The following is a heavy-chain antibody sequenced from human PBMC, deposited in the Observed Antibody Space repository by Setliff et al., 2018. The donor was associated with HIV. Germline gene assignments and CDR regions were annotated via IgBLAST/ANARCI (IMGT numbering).Heavy chain of an antibody. V-gene: IGHV1-2*02. D-gene: IGHD4-4*01. CDR1: GYTFTGYY. Sequence: ASVKVSCKASGYTFTGYYMHWVRQAPGHGFQWMGWISPKYGGTNYAQNFQGRVTMTEDTSTDTAYMELSSLRSEDTAVYYCAMSMTTYPVSRAFDIWGQGTMVTVSS. CDR3: AMSMTTYPVSRAFDI. J-gene: IGHJ3*02. CDR2: ISPKYGGT.